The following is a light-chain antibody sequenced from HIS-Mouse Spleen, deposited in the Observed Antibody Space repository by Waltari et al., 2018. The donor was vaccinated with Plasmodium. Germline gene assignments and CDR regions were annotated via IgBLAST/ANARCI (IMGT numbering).Light chain of an antibody. CDR1: QDISNY. Sequence: DIQMTQSPSSLSPPVADRLPTTCQASQDISNYLNWYQQKPGKAPKLLIYDASNLETGVPSRFSGSGSGTDFTFTISSLQPEDIATYYCQQYDNLPPLFTFGPGTKVDIK. CDR2: DAS. V-gene: IGKV1-33*01. CDR3: QQYDNLPPLFT. J-gene: IGKJ3*01.